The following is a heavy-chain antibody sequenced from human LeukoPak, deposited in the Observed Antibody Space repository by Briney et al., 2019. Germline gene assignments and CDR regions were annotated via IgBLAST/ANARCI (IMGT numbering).Heavy chain of an antibody. D-gene: IGHD2-2*01. Sequence: GGSLRLSCAASGFSFSSNGMHWVRQAPGKGLEWVALIWYDGSNKYYADSVKGRFTISRDNSKNTLYLQMSSLRAEDTAVYYCAKDIVVVPAAMVGDFQHWGQGTLVTVSS. CDR1: GFSFSSNG. V-gene: IGHV3-33*06. J-gene: IGHJ1*01. CDR2: IWYDGSNK. CDR3: AKDIVVVPAAMVGDFQH.